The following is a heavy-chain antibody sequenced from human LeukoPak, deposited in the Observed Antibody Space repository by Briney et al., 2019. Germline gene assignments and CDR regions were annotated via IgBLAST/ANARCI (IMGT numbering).Heavy chain of an antibody. CDR1: GFTFSSYS. D-gene: IGHD6-13*01. CDR3: ARFVTAAGLLDY. CDR2: ISSSSSYI. J-gene: IGHJ4*02. Sequence: GGSLRLSCAASGFTFSSYSMNWVRQAPGKGLEWVSSISSSSSYIYYADSVKGRFTISRDNAKNSLYLQMNSLRAEDTAVYYCARFVTAAGLLDYWGQRTLVTVSS. V-gene: IGHV3-21*01.